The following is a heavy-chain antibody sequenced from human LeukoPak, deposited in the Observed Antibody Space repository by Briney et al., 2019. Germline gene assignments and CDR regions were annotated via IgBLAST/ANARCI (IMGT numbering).Heavy chain of an antibody. V-gene: IGHV1-24*01. D-gene: IGHD5-18*01. CDR3: ATAYSYGYDY. CDR1: GYTLTELS. J-gene: IGHJ4*02. CDR2: FDPEDGET. Sequence: ASVKVSFTVSGYTLTELSMHWVRQAPGKGLEWMGGFDPEDGETIYAQKFQGRVTMTEDTSTDTAYMELSSLRSEDTAVYYCATAYSYGYDYWGQGTLVTVSS.